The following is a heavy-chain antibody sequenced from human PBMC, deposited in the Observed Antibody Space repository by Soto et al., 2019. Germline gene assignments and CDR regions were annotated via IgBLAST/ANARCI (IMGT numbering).Heavy chain of an antibody. CDR1: GDSVSSNTAS. J-gene: IGHJ5*02. V-gene: IGHV6-1*01. CDR3: AKGDNLGPKTGYAFDP. D-gene: IGHD5-12*01. Sequence: SQPLSLTCVISGDSVSSNTASWNWIRQSPSRGLEWLGRTYFRSKWYNDYAVSVKSRIIINPDTSNNQFSLQLNSVTPEDTAVYFCAKGDNLGPKTGYAFDPWGQGIMVTVSS. CDR2: TYFRSKWYN.